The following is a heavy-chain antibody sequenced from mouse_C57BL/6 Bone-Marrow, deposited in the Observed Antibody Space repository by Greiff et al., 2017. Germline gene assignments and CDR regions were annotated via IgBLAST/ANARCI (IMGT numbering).Heavy chain of an antibody. CDR3: ARGGWLLHYFDY. Sequence: VQLQQSGAELVKPGASVKLSCKASGYTFTSYWMQWVKQRPGQGLEWIGEIDPSDSYTNYNQKFKGKATLTVDTSSSTAYMQLSSLTSEDSAVYYCARGGWLLHYFDYWGQGTTLTVSS. CDR1: GYTFTSYW. CDR2: IDPSDSYT. D-gene: IGHD2-3*01. J-gene: IGHJ2*01. V-gene: IGHV1-50*01.